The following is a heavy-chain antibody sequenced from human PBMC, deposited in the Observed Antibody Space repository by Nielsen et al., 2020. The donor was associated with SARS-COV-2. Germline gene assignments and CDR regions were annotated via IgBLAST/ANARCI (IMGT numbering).Heavy chain of an antibody. V-gene: IGHV3-9*01. CDR2: ISWNSGSI. CDR1: GFTFEDYA. Sequence: GGSLRLSCAASGFTFEDYAMHWVRQAPGKGLEWVSGISWNSGSIGYADSVKGRFTISRDNAKNSLYLQMNSLRAEDTALYYCAKDKGITMVRGVTPLGMDVWGQGTTVTVSS. J-gene: IGHJ6*02. CDR3: AKDKGITMVRGVTPLGMDV. D-gene: IGHD3-10*01.